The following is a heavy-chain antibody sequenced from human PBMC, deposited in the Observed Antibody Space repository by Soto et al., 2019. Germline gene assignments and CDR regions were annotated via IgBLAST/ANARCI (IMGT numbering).Heavy chain of an antibody. CDR1: GGTFRNHV. V-gene: IGHV1-69*01. D-gene: IGHD3-3*02. J-gene: IGHJ4*02. CDR3: ARDLEFRDGSISHLDY. Sequence: SVKVSCKASGGTFRNHVFNWVRHAPGQGLEWMGGIIPIIGTPNYAQKFQGRVTITADASTYTVYLDVSGLRSQDTAVYYCARDLEFRDGSISHLDYWGQGTLVTVSS. CDR2: IIPIIGTP.